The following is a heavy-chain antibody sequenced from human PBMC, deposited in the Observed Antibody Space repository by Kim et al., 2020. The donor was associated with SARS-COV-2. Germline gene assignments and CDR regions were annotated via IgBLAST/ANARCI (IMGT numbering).Heavy chain of an antibody. J-gene: IGHJ4*02. CDR1: GFTFSSYS. D-gene: IGHD2-15*01. V-gene: IGHV3-21*01. CDR2: ISSSSSYI. CDR3: LPTVVTTTPFDY. Sequence: GGSLRLSCAASGFTFSSYSMNWVRQAPGKGLEWVSSISSSSSYIYYADSVKGRFTISRDNAKNSLYLQMNRLRVEDTAVYYCLPTVVTTTPFDYWGQGTLVTVSS.